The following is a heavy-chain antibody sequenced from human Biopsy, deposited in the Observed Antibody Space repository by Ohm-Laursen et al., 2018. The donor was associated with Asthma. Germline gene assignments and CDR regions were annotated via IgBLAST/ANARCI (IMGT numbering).Heavy chain of an antibody. CDR1: GYTFSDSW. CDR2: IFAANSET. V-gene: IGHV5-51*03. CDR3: ARFIDGTFFVDY. Sequence: GESLRISCKASGYTFSDSWIGWVRQMPGKGLGWMGIIFAANSETKYSPSFQGQVTISADMSISTAFLQWSSLKASDTAIYYCARFIDGTFFVDYWGQGTLVTVSS. J-gene: IGHJ4*02. D-gene: IGHD1-7*01.